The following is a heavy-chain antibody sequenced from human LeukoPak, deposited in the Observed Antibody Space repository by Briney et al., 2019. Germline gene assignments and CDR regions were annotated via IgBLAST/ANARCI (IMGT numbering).Heavy chain of an antibody. Sequence: GGSLRLSCAASGFTFSSYGMHWVRQAPGKGLEWVAFIRYDGSNKYYADSVKGRFTISRDNSKNTLYLQMNRLRADDTSVYYCAKATGVRFLEWLSSFDYWGQGTLVTVYS. V-gene: IGHV3-30*02. CDR3: AKATGVRFLEWLSSFDY. CDR1: GFTFSSYG. CDR2: IRYDGSNK. J-gene: IGHJ4*02. D-gene: IGHD3-3*01.